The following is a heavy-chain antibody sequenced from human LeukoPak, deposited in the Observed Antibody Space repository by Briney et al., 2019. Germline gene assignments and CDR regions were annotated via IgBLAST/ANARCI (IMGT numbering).Heavy chain of an antibody. Sequence: GGSLRLSCAASGFTFSDYYISWIRQAPGKGLEWVSYISSSSSYTNYADSVKGRFTISRDNAKNSLYLQMNSLRAEDTAVYYCAREDCSSTSCFPDYWGQGTLVTVSS. CDR2: ISSSSSYT. V-gene: IGHV3-11*06. J-gene: IGHJ4*02. CDR1: GFTFSDYY. D-gene: IGHD2-2*01. CDR3: AREDCSSTSCFPDY.